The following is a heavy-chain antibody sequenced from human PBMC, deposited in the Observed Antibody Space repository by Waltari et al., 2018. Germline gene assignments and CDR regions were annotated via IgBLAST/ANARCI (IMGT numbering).Heavy chain of an antibody. V-gene: IGHV3-48*03. CDR3: AREGVQLWVPLDY. CDR1: GFTFSDYE. Sequence: EVQLVESGGGLIQPGGSLRLSCTGSGFTFSDYEMNWVRQAAGKGLEWIGYIVPSGTTRYYADSVKGRFLISRDSAKNSLYLQMTSLRVEDTAVYYCAREGVQLWVPLDYWGQGTLVTVAS. D-gene: IGHD1-1*01. CDR2: IVPSGTTR. J-gene: IGHJ4*02.